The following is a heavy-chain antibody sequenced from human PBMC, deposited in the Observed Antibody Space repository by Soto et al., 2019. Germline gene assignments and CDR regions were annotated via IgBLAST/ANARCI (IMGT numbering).Heavy chain of an antibody. J-gene: IGHJ6*02. D-gene: IGHD3-3*01. CDR1: GLTFSNYE. CDR2: ISKSGSVI. V-gene: IGHV3-48*03. Sequence: GGSLRLSCTGSGLTFSNYEMHWVRQAPGKGLEWLSYISKSGSVIYYADSVKGRFTFSRDNANNFLYLQMNSLRAEDTAVYFCASVTLRFSYGIDVWGQGTTVTVSS. CDR3: ASVTLRFSYGIDV.